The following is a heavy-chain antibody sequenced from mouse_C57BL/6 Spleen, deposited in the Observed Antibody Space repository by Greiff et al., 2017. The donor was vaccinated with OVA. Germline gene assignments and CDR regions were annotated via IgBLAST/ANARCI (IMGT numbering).Heavy chain of an antibody. CDR3: SRRVNYARDY. V-gene: IGHV5-6*02. Sequence: EVKLVESGGDLVKPGGSLKLSCAASGFTFSSSGMSWVRQTPDKRLDWVATISSGGSYTYYPDSVKGRFTISRDNAKNTLCLQMSSLTSEYTAMYYCSRRVNYARDYWGQGTSVTVSS. CDR1: GFTFSSSG. J-gene: IGHJ4*01. CDR2: ISSGGSYT.